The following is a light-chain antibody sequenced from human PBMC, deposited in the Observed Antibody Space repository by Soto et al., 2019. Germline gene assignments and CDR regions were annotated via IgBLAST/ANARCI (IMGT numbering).Light chain of an antibody. CDR2: VDSDGSH. Sequence: QPVLTQSPSASASLGASVKLTCTLSSGYSSYAIAWHQQRPEKGPRYLMKVDSDGSHTKGDGIPDRFSGSSSGAERFLTISSLQSEDEADYYCQTWGKGVVVFGGGTKLTVL. V-gene: IGLV4-69*01. CDR1: SGYSSYA. J-gene: IGLJ2*01. CDR3: QTWGKGVVV.